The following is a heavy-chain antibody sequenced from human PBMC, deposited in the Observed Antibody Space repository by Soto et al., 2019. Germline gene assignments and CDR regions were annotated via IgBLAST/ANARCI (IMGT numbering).Heavy chain of an antibody. CDR1: GFPSSTYGFSTYA. CDR3: AKGTSSEFLLSFDD. V-gene: IGHV3-23*01. Sequence: EVQLLQSGGGLVQPGGSLRLSCMASGFPSSTYGFSTYAMTWVRQPPGKGLEWVSVITGSGSHSYYADSVKRRFTISRDNSRNTLFLQMYSLRADDTAVYFCAKGTSSEFLLSFDDWGHGTLVTVSS. D-gene: IGHD3-10*01. J-gene: IGHJ4*01. CDR2: ITGSGSHS.